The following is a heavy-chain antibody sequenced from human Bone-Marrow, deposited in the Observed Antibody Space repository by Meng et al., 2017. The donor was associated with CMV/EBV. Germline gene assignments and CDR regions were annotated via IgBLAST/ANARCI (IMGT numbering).Heavy chain of an antibody. Sequence: SVKVSCKASGGTFSSYTISWVRQAPGQGLEWMGRIIPILGIANYAQKFQGRVTITADKSTSTAYMELSSLRSEDTAVYYCARDLSNERYGMDVWGQGTTVTVSS. J-gene: IGHJ6*02. V-gene: IGHV1-69*04. CDR1: GGTFSSYT. CDR3: ARDLSNERYGMDV. D-gene: IGHD4-11*01. CDR2: IIPILGIA.